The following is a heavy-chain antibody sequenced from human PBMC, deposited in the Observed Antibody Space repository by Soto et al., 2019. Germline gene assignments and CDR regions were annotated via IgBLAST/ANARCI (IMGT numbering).Heavy chain of an antibody. V-gene: IGHV3-21*01. J-gene: IGHJ4*02. D-gene: IGHD4-17*01. CDR2: ISSSSSYI. CDR1: RFTFSSYN. CDR3: ARVHDYGDYDGY. Sequence: GGSLRLSCAASRFTFSSYNINWVRQAPGKGLEWVSSISSSSSYIYYADSVKGRFTISSDNAKNSLYLQMNSLRAEDTAVYYCARVHDYGDYDGYWGQGTLVTVSS.